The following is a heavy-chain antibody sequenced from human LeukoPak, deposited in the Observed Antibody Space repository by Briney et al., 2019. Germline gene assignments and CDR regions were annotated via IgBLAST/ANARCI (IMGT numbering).Heavy chain of an antibody. CDR1: GFSFSSYS. J-gene: IGHJ5*02. CDR2: ISGSGGST. V-gene: IGHV3-23*01. Sequence: GGSLRLSCTGSGFSFSSYSMNWVRQTPGKGLEWVSAISGSGGSTYYADSVKGRFTISRDNSKNTLYLQMNSLRAEDTAVYYCARDPTPGGDGWFDPWGQGTLVTVSS. D-gene: IGHD2-21*02. CDR3: ARDPTPGGDGWFDP.